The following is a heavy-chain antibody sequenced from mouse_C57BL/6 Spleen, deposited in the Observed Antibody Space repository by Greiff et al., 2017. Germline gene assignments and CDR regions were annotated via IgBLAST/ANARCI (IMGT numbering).Heavy chain of an antibody. J-gene: IGHJ2*01. CDR2: FYPGDGDT. CDR3: ARRDGYPDY. CDR1: GYAFTSYW. Sequence: QVQLQESGAELVKPGASVKICCKASGYAFTSYWINWVKQRPGKGLEWIGQFYPGDGDTNYNGKFKGKATLTADKSSSTAYMQLSSLTSEDSAFDFCARRDGYPDYWGKGTTLTVSS. D-gene: IGHD2-3*01. V-gene: IGHV1-80*01.